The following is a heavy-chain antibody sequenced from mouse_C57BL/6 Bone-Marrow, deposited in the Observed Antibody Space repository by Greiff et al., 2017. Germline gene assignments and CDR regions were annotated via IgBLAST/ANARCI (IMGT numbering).Heavy chain of an antibody. Sequence: VQLKQPGAELVKPGASVKLSCKASGYTFTDYNMHWVKQSHGKSLEWIGYINPNNGGTSYNQKFKGKATLTVNKSSSTAYMELRSLTSEDSAVYYCARKGLGRLDYWGQGTTLTVSS. CDR1: GYTFTDYN. CDR2: INPNNGGT. J-gene: IGHJ2*01. V-gene: IGHV1-22*01. D-gene: IGHD4-1*01. CDR3: ARKGLGRLDY.